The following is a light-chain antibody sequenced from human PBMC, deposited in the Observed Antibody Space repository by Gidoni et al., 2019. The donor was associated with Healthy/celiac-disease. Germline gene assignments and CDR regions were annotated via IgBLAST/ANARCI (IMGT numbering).Light chain of an antibody. CDR2: DAS. CDR3: QQRSNWPPYT. V-gene: IGKV3-11*01. Sequence: IVLTQSPATLSLSPGERATLSCRASQSVSSYLAWYQQKPGQAPRRLIYDASNRATGIPARFSGSGSGTDFTLTISSLEPEDFAVYYCQQRSNWPPYTFGQXTKLEIK. CDR1: QSVSSY. J-gene: IGKJ2*01.